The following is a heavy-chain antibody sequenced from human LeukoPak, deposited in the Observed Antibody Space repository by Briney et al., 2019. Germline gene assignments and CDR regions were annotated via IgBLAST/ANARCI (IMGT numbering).Heavy chain of an antibody. CDR1: GYTFTGYY. V-gene: IGHV1-2*04. Sequence: VASVKVSCKASGYTFTGYYMHWVRQAPGQGLEWMGWINPNSGGTNYAQKFQGWVTMTRDTSISTAYMELSRLRSDDTAVYYCARGYCSGGSCLHPFDYWGQGTLVTVSS. CDR2: INPNSGGT. CDR3: ARGYCSGGSCLHPFDY. D-gene: IGHD2-15*01. J-gene: IGHJ4*02.